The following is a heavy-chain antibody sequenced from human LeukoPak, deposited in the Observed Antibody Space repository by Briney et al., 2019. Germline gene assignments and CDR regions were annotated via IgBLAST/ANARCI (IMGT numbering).Heavy chain of an antibody. CDR2: ISYDGSNK. Sequence: GRSLRLSCAASGFTFSSYAMHWVRQAPGKGLEWVAVISYDGSNKYYADSVKGRFTISRDNSKNTLYLQMNSLRAEDTAVYYCARDLREYYYDSSGAFDIWGQGTMVTVSS. J-gene: IGHJ3*02. CDR3: ARDLREYYYDSSGAFDI. V-gene: IGHV3-30-3*01. CDR1: GFTFSSYA. D-gene: IGHD3-22*01.